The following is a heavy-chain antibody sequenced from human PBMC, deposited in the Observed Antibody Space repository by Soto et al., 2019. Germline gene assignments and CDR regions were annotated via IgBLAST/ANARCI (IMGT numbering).Heavy chain of an antibody. V-gene: IGHV3-15*01. Sequence: EVQLVESGGGLVKPGGSLRLSCAASGFTFSNAWMSWVRQAPGKGLEWDGRIKSKTDGGTTDYDAPVKGSLTISRVDSINTLYLQMNSLKTQDTALYYCTTDGMRYCSSTGCYMAWYTAMDSWGHGTLVTVSS. CDR3: TTDGMRYCSSTGCYMAWYTAMDS. D-gene: IGHD2-2*02. CDR2: IKSKTDGGTT. CDR1: GFTFSNAW. J-gene: IGHJ5*01.